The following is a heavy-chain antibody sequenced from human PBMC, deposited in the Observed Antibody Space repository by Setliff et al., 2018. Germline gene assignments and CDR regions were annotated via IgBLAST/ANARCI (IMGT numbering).Heavy chain of an antibody. CDR1: GFIFSSYR. D-gene: IGHD6-6*01. Sequence: GGSLRLSCAASGFIFSSYRMNWVRQAPGKGLEWVATINQDGSGKYYVDSVKGRFTISRDNAKNSLYLQMNSPRAEDTAVYYCATYKRSSSFEYWGQGSLVTVSS. CDR2: INQDGSGK. J-gene: IGHJ4*02. V-gene: IGHV3-7*03. CDR3: ATYKRSSSFEY.